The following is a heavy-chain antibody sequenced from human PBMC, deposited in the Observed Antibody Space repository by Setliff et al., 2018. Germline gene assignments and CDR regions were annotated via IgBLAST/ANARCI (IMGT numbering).Heavy chain of an antibody. D-gene: IGHD1-26*01. J-gene: IGHJ4*02. CDR1: GYSISSGYY. CDR3: GRPLVGVTTGFEN. CDR2: IAHSGST. V-gene: IGHV4-38-2*01. Sequence: PETLSLTCAVSGYSISSGYYWGWIRQPPGKGLEWIGSIAHSGSTHYNPSLKSRVTISVDTAKNQFSLKLRSVTAADTAVYYCGRPLVGVTTGFENWGQGTLVTVSS.